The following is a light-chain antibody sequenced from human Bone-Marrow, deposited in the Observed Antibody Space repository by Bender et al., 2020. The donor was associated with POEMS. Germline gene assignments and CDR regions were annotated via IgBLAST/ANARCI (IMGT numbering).Light chain of an antibody. CDR3: QSYDRIDHYWV. Sequence: NFMLTQPHSVSESPGKTVTISCTRSSGSIASNYVQWYQQRPGSSPTTVIYDDNKRPSGVPDRFSGSIDVSSNSASLTISGVQTEDEADYYCQSYDRIDHYWVFGGGTRLTVL. J-gene: IGLJ3*02. V-gene: IGLV6-57*01. CDR2: DDN. CDR1: SGSIASNY.